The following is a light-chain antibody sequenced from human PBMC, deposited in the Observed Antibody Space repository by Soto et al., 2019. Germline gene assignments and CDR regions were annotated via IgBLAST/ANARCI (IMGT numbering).Light chain of an antibody. CDR1: SSNIGAGYD. V-gene: IGLV1-40*01. CDR2: GNS. Sequence: QSVLTQPPSVSGAPGQRVTISCTGSSSNIGAGYDVHWYQQLPGTAPKLLIYGNSNRPSGAPDRFSGSKSGTSASLAITGLQAEDEADYYCQSYDSSLNGVVFGGGTKVTVL. CDR3: QSYDSSLNGVV. J-gene: IGLJ2*01.